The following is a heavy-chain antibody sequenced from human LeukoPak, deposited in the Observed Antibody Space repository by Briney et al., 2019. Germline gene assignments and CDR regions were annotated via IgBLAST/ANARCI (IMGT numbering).Heavy chain of an antibody. D-gene: IGHD5-18*01. Sequence: PGGSLRLSCAASGFTFSSYWMSWVRQAPGKGLEWVANIKQDGSEKYYVDSVKGRFTISRDNAKNSLYLQMNSLRAEDTAVYYCAREDDTAMVKNAFDIWGQGTMVTVSS. CDR1: GFTFSSYW. V-gene: IGHV3-7*01. CDR3: AREDDTAMVKNAFDI. CDR2: IKQDGSEK. J-gene: IGHJ3*02.